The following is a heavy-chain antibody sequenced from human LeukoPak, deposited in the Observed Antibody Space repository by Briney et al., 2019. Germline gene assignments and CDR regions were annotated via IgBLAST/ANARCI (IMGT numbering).Heavy chain of an antibody. CDR2: ISYDGSNK. D-gene: IGHD4-17*01. CDR1: GFTFSSYG. J-gene: IGHJ5*02. CDR3: AKPYYGDYVPGSNWFDP. V-gene: IGHV3-30*18. Sequence: GGSLRLSCAASGFTFSSYGMHWVRQAPGKGLEWVAVISYDGSNKYYADSVKGRFTISRDNSKNTLYLQMNSLRAEDTAVYYCAKPYYGDYVPGSNWFDPWGQGTLVTVSS.